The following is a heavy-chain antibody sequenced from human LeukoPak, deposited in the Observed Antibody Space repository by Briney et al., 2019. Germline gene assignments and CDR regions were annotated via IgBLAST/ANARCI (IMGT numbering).Heavy chain of an antibody. D-gene: IGHD3-9*01. V-gene: IGHV1-2*02. Sequence: GESLKISCKGSGYTFTGYYMHWVRQAPGQGLEWMGWINPNSGGTNYAQKFQGRVTMTRDTSISTAYMELSRLRSDDTAVYYCARAHRYYDILTGYRFSGTYYMDVWGKGTTVTISS. CDR1: GYTFTGYY. CDR3: ARAHRYYDILTGYRFSGTYYMDV. J-gene: IGHJ6*03. CDR2: INPNSGGT.